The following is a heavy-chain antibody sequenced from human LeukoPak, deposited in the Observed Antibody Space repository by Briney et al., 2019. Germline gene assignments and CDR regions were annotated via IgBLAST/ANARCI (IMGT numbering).Heavy chain of an antibody. CDR2: INPNSGGT. V-gene: IGHV1-2*04. D-gene: IGHD2-15*01. Sequence: ASVKVSCKASGYTFTSSYMHWVRQAPGQGLEWMGWINPNSGGTSSAQKFQGWVTMTRDTSISTAYMELSRLRSDDTALYYCASETGYCSGGRCYFLYWGQGTLVTVSS. CDR3: ASETGYCSGGRCYFLY. J-gene: IGHJ4*02. CDR1: GYTFTSSY.